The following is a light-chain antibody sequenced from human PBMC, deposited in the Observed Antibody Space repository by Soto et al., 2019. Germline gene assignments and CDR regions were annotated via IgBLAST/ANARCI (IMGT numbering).Light chain of an antibody. Sequence: QSALTQPPSASGSPGQSVTISCTGTSGDVGGYNYVSWYQQHPGKAPKLMIYEVSKRPSGVPDRFSGSKSGNTASLTVSGLQAEDEADYYCSSYAGSKNVVFGGGTQLTVL. J-gene: IGLJ2*01. CDR2: EVS. V-gene: IGLV2-8*01. CDR3: SSYAGSKNVV. CDR1: SGDVGGYNY.